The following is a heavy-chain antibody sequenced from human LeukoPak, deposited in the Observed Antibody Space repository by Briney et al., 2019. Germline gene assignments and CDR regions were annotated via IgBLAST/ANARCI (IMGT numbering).Heavy chain of an antibody. J-gene: IGHJ4*02. CDR2: ISSSGSTI. V-gene: IGHV3-11*04. D-gene: IGHD6-19*01. Sequence: PGGSLRLSCAASGFTFSDYYMSWIRQAPGKGLEWGSYISSSGSTIYYADSVKGRFTSSRDNAKNSLYLQMNSLRAEDTAVYYCARDPGPGWAGYFDYWGQGTLVTVSS. CDR1: GFTFSDYY. CDR3: ARDPGPGWAGYFDY.